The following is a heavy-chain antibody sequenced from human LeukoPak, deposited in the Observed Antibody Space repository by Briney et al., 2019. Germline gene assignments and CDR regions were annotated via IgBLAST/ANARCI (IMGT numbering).Heavy chain of an antibody. CDR1: GYTFTCYD. D-gene: IGHD6-13*01. V-gene: IGHV1-8*01. J-gene: IGHJ6*03. CDR2: MNPNSGNT. CDR3: ARGLYSSSWYHLGYYYYYMDV. Sequence: ASVKVSCKASGYTFTCYDINWVRQATGQGLEWMGWMNPNSGNTGYAQKFQGRVTMTRNTSISTAYMELSSLRSEDTAVYYCARGLYSSSWYHLGYYYYYMDVWGKGTTVTVSS.